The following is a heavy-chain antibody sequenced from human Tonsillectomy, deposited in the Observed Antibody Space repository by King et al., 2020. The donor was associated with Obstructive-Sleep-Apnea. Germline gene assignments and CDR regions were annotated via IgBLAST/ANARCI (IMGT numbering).Heavy chain of an antibody. CDR1: GYCISRVDY. J-gene: IGHJ3*02. CDR3: ASSNSGWYAGEALDI. Sequence: VQLQEAGPRLAKPSDTLSLTCTVSGYCISRVDYWGWIRPPPGKGLGWIWSIYHSGSTYYIPSLKSRIPISLDTSQNQFSLKLSSVTAADPAVYYCASSNSGWYAGEALDIWGQGTMVTVSS. D-gene: IGHD6-19*01. CDR2: IYHSGST. V-gene: IGHV4-38-2*02.